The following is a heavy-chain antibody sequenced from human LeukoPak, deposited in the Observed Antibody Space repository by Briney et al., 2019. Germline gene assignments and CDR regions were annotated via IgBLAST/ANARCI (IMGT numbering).Heavy chain of an antibody. V-gene: IGHV4-34*01. CDR1: GGSFSGYY. CDR2: INHSGST. D-gene: IGHD5-24*01. J-gene: IGHJ4*02. CDR3: ARGRRDGYNYGIVDY. Sequence: SETLSLTCAVYGGSFSGYYWSWIRQPPGKGLEWIGEINHSGSTNYNPSLKSRVTISVDTSKNQFSLKLSSVTAADTAVYYCARGRRDGYNYGIVDYWGQGTLVTVSS.